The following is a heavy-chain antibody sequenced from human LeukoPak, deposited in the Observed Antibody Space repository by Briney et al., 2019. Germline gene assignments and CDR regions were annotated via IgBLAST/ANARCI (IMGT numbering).Heavy chain of an antibody. V-gene: IGHV1-69*13. CDR2: IIPIFGTA. Sequence: ASVKVSCKASGDTFSSYAISWVRQAPGQGLEWMGGIIPIFGTANYAQKFQGRVTITADESTSTAYMELSSLRSEDTAVYYCARIGGWYVSGQYWFDPWGQGTLVTVSS. CDR1: GDTFSSYA. J-gene: IGHJ5*02. CDR3: ARIGGWYVSGQYWFDP. D-gene: IGHD6-19*01.